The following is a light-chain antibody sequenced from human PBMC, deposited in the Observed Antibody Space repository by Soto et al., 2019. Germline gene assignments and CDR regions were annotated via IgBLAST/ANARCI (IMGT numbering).Light chain of an antibody. CDR2: DAS. CDR1: QSVGTY. V-gene: IGKV3-11*01. Sequence: EIVLTQSPATLSLSPGERATLSCRASQSVGTYLAWYQHKAGQPPRLLIYDASATATGIPARFSGSGSGADFTLTINNLEPEDSAVYYCHQRSNWPPYTFGQGTKLEIK. J-gene: IGKJ2*01. CDR3: HQRSNWPPYT.